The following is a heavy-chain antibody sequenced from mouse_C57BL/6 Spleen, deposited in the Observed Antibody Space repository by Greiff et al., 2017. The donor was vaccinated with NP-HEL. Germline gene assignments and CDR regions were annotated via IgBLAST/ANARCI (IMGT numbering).Heavy chain of an antibody. CDR1: GYTFTSYW. CDR2: IDPSDSET. J-gene: IGHJ2*01. D-gene: IGHD2-12*01. CDR3: GRPLRPGY. V-gene: IGHV1-52*01. Sequence: VQLQQSGAELARPGASVKLSCKASGYTFTSYWMHWVKQRPIQGLEWIGNIDPSDSETHYNQKFKDKATLTVDKSSSTAYMQLSSLTSEDSAVYYCGRPLRPGYWGQGTTLTVSS.